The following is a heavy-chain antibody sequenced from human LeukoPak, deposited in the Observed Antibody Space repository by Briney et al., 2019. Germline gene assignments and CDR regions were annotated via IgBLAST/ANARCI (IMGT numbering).Heavy chain of an antibody. V-gene: IGHV3-73*01. J-gene: IGHJ3*02. D-gene: IGHD6-19*01. Sequence: PGGSLRLSCAASGFTCSGSAMHWVRQASGKGLEWVGRIGSRGNTYATAYAASVKGRFTISRDDPKNRAYLQMNSMKTEDTAVYHCTRHSDSSGWYAGIDAFDIWGQGTMVTVSS. CDR3: TRHSDSSGWYAGIDAFDI. CDR2: IGSRGNTYAT. CDR1: GFTCSGSA.